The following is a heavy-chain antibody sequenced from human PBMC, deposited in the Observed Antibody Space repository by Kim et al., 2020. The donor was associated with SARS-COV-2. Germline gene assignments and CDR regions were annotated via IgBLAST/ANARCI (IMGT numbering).Heavy chain of an antibody. CDR1: GYTFTSYA. J-gene: IGHJ6*02. CDR3: ARGTLPSRSSGGYYYYGMDV. CDR2: INTNTGNP. V-gene: IGHV7-4-1*02. Sequence: ASVKVSCKASGYTFTSYAMNWVRQAPGQGLEWMGWINTNTGNPTYAQGFTGRLVFSLDTSVSTAYLQISSLKAEDTAVYYCARGTLPSRSSGGYYYYGMDVWGQGTTVTVSS. D-gene: IGHD6-25*01.